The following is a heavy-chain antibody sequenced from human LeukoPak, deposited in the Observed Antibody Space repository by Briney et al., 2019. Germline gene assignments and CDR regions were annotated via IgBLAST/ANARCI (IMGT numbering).Heavy chain of an antibody. CDR2: ISGSSSDI. CDR1: GFTFSSYE. J-gene: IGHJ5*02. CDR3: AKSGTAAGLSDGFDP. Sequence: QPGGSLSLSCAASGFTFSSYEMNWVRQAPGKGLEWVSSISGSSSDIYYADSVKGRFTISRDNAKNSLYLQMNSLGAEDTALYYCAKSGTAAGLSDGFDPWGQGTLVTVSS. V-gene: IGHV3-48*03. D-gene: IGHD6-13*01.